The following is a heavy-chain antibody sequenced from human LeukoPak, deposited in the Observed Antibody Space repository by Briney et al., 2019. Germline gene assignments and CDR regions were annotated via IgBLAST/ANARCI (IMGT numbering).Heavy chain of an antibody. CDR2: INPNSGGT. D-gene: IGHD4-17*01. J-gene: IGHJ5*02. CDR3: ARGLEDYGDYA. Sequence: RASVKVSCKASGYTFTGYDLHWVRQAPGQGLEWVGRINPNSGGTNYAQKFQGRVTMTRDTSISTAYMELSRLESDDTAVYYCARGLEDYGDYAWGQGTLVTVSS. CDR1: GYTFTGYD. V-gene: IGHV1-2*06.